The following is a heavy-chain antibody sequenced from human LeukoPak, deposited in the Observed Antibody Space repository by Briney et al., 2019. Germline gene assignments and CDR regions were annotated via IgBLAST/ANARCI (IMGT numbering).Heavy chain of an antibody. D-gene: IGHD1-26*01. CDR1: GFSFSSYA. CDR3: AKTHQSGSYLFDY. J-gene: IGHJ4*02. CDR2: MSSSDDGR. Sequence: GGSLRLSCATSGFSFSSYAMSWVRQAPGKGLEWVSAMSSSDDGRYYAASVRGRFTISRDTSRSTLYLQMNSLRAEDTAVYYCAKTHQSGSYLFDYWGRGTLVTVSS. V-gene: IGHV3-23*01.